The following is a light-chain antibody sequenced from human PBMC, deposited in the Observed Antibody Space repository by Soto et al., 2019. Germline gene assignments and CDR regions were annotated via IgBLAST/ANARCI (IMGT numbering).Light chain of an antibody. CDR1: QGISSY. Sequence: DIQLTPSPSFLSASVGDRVTITCRASQGISSYLAWYQQKPGKAPKLLIYAASTLQSGVPSRFSGSGSGTEFTLTISSLQREDFAIYYCQQSYSSTWTFGQGTKVDIK. CDR2: AAS. CDR3: QQSYSSTWT. V-gene: IGKV1-9*01. J-gene: IGKJ1*01.